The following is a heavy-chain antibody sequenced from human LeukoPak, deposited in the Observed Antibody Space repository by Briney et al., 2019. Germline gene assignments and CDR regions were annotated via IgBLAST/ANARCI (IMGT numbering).Heavy chain of an antibody. CDR2: IYYSGST. CDR3: ARAEELYDIWSGYFLEGFDY. D-gene: IGHD3-3*01. J-gene: IGHJ4*02. CDR1: GGSLSSGGYY. Sequence: SQTLSLTCTVSGGSLSSGGYYWSWIRQHPVKGLEGVGYIYYSGSTYYNPSLKSRVTISVDTAKNQFSLKLSSVTAADTAVYYCARAEELYDIWSGYFLEGFDYWGQGTLVTVSS. V-gene: IGHV4-31*03.